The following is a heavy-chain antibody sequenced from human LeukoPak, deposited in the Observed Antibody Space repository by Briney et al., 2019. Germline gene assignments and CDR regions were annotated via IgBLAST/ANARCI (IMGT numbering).Heavy chain of an antibody. Sequence: SETLSLTCTVSGGSISSYYWSWIRQPPGKGLEWIGYIYYSGSTNYNPSLKSRVTISVGTSKNQFSLKLSSVTAADTAVYYCARAFGPDYFDYWGQGTLVTVSS. J-gene: IGHJ4*02. CDR1: GGSISSYY. V-gene: IGHV4-59*01. D-gene: IGHD3-10*01. CDR3: ARAFGPDYFDY. CDR2: IYYSGST.